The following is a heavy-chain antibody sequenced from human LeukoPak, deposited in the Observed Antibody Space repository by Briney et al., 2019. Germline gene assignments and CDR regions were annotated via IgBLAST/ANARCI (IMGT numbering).Heavy chain of an antibody. CDR1: AYTFTSYG. CDR2: ISGYNGNT. Sequence: ASVKVSCKASAYTFTSYGISWVRQAPGQGLEWMGWISGYNGNTNYAQKLQGRVTMTTDTSTSTAYMELRSLRSDDTAVYYCARADGSIWYFDYWGQGTLVTVSS. D-gene: IGHD2/OR15-2a*01. CDR3: ARADGSIWYFDY. J-gene: IGHJ4*02. V-gene: IGHV1-18*01.